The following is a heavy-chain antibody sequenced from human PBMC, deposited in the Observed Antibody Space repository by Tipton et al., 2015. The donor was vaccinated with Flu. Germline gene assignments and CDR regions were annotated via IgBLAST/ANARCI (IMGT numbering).Heavy chain of an antibody. Sequence: SLRLSCAASGFIFNTYEMNWVRQAPGKGLEWVAYITSSGSNVYYADSVKGRFTISRDNAKKSLYLLMNSLRAEDTASYYCARDGYCSGGSCYEAGGMDVWGQGTTVTVSS. V-gene: IGHV3-48*03. J-gene: IGHJ6*02. CDR3: ARDGYCSGGSCYEAGGMDV. CDR1: GFIFNTYE. CDR2: ITSSGSNV. D-gene: IGHD2-15*01.